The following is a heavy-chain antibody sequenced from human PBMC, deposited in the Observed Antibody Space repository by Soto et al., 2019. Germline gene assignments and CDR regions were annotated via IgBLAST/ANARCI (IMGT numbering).Heavy chain of an antibody. CDR3: AVGGNYLSMDV. J-gene: IGHJ6*02. V-gene: IGHV1-46*01. CDR2: INPDGGGT. Sequence: QVQLVQSGAEVKKPGASVKVSCKASGYTFTSYYMHWVRLAPGQGLEGMGIINPDGGGTSYAQQFQGRVIMTRDPSTSTVYMEMSSLRSDETAVYYCAVGGNYLSMDVWGPGTTVTVSS. D-gene: IGHD4-4*01. CDR1: GYTFTSYY.